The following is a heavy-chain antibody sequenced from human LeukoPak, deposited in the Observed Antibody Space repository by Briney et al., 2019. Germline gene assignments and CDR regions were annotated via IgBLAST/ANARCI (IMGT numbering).Heavy chain of an antibody. CDR3: ARSGYIAVAGDFDY. D-gene: IGHD6-19*01. V-gene: IGHV4-61*02. Sequence: SQTLSLTCTVSGGSISSGSYYWSWIRQPAGKGLEWIGRIYTSGSTNYNPSLKSRVTISVDTSKNQFSLKLSSVTAADTAVYYCARSGYIAVAGDFDYWGQGTLVTVSS. CDR1: GGSISSGSYY. CDR2: IYTSGST. J-gene: IGHJ4*02.